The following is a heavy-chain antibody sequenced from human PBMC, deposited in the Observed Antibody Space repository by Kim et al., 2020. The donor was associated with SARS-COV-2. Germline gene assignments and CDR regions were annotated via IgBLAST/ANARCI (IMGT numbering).Heavy chain of an antibody. Sequence: GDSEPRYSPSFQGQVTISADKSINTVYLQWSSLKASDSAMYYCARINGAGDYWGQGTRVTVSS. J-gene: IGHJ4*02. V-gene: IGHV5-51*01. D-gene: IGHD2-8*01. CDR2: GDSEP. CDR3: ARINGAGDY.